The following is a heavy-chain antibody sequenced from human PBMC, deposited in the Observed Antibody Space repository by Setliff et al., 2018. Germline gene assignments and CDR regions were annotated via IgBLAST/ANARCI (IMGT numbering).Heavy chain of an antibody. V-gene: IGHV1-69*06. CDR2: IIPIFGTA. Sequence: SVKVSCKASGGTFSSYAISWVRQAPGQGLEWMGGIIPIFGTANYAQKFQGRVTITADKSTSTAYMELSRLRSEDTAVYYCARAQSWSGGPYYFDNWGQGTLVTVSS. CDR3: ARAQSWSGGPYYFDN. D-gene: IGHD3-3*01. CDR1: GGTFSSYA. J-gene: IGHJ4*02.